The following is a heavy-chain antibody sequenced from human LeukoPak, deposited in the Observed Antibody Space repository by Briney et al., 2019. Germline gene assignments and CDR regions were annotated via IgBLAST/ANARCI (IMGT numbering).Heavy chain of an antibody. Sequence: GGPLRLSCSASGFNFIYFAMSWIRQAPGKRVGWVSTIGGSGSGGYCADSVRGRFTISRDNSKNIVYLQMHSLRVDDSAVYYCSTIQCGGNSRYHFDYWGQRTLVTVSS. V-gene: IGHV3-23*01. CDR3: STIQCGGNSRYHFDY. D-gene: IGHD4-23*01. CDR2: IGGSGSGG. J-gene: IGHJ4*02. CDR1: GFNFIYFA.